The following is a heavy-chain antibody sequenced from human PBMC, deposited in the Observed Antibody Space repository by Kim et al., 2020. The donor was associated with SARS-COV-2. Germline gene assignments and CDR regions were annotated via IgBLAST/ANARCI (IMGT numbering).Heavy chain of an antibody. Sequence: ASVKVSCKASGYTFTSYGISWVRQAPGQGLEWMGWISAYNGNTNYAQKLQGRVTMTTDTSTSTAYMELRNLRSDDTAVYYCARDGYCSSTSCWDHYYYGMDVWGQGTTGTVSS. CDR1: GYTFTSYG. D-gene: IGHD2-2*01. CDR3: ARDGYCSSTSCWDHYYYGMDV. J-gene: IGHJ6*02. V-gene: IGHV1-18*04. CDR2: ISAYNGNT.